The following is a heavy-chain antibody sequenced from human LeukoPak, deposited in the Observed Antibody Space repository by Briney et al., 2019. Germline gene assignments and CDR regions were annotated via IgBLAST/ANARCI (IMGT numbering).Heavy chain of an antibody. CDR3: AELGITMIGGV. V-gene: IGHV3-21*01. CDR2: ITSSSGYI. D-gene: IGHD3-10*02. Sequence: GGSLRLSCAASGFTFSNYSMNWVRQAPGKGLEWVSFITSSSGYIYYADSVKGRFTISRDNAKNSLYLQMNSLRAEDTAVYYCAELGITMIGGVWGKGTTVTISS. CDR1: GFTFSNYS. J-gene: IGHJ6*04.